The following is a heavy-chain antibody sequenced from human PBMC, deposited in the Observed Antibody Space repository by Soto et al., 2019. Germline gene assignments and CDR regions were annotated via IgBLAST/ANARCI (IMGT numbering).Heavy chain of an antibody. D-gene: IGHD3-3*01. CDR3: AKDYGEYYDFWSGYYNPSLYFDY. CDR2: ISYDGSNK. CDR1: GFTFSSYG. Sequence: QVQLVESGGGVVQPGRSLRLSCAASGFTFSSYGMHWVRQAPGKGLEWVAVISYDGSNKYYADSVKGRFTISRDNSKNTLYLQMNSLRAEDTAVYYCAKDYGEYYDFWSGYYNPSLYFDYWGQGTLVTVSS. V-gene: IGHV3-30*18. J-gene: IGHJ4*02.